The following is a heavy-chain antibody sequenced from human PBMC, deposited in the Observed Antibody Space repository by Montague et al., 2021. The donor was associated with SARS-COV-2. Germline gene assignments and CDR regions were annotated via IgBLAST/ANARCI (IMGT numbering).Heavy chain of an antibody. J-gene: IGHJ4*02. CDR3: ARATLGITMIVVVMTAIDYYFDY. D-gene: IGHD3-22*01. CDR2: ISTSGNT. V-gene: IGHV4-61*02. Sequence: TLSLTCTVSGGSINSGSYYWGWIRQAAGKGLEWIGRISTSGNTKYNPSLKSRVTISVDTSKNQFSLKPSSVTAADTAVYYCARATLGITMIVVVMTAIDYYFDYWGQGNLVTVSS. CDR1: GGSINSGSYY.